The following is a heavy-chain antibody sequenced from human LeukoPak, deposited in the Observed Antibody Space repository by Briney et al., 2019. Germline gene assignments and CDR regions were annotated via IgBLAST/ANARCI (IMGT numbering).Heavy chain of an antibody. CDR1: GFTFSSYA. J-gene: IGHJ4*02. D-gene: IGHD6-19*01. V-gene: IGHV3-23*01. CDR2: ISGSGGST. Sequence: GGSLRLSCAVSGFTFSSYAMSWVRQAPGPGQERVSAISGSGGSTYYADSAKGRFTIFRDNAKNSLYLQMNSLRAEDTTVYYCARALYSSGFYPYYGGQGTLVTVSS. CDR3: ARALYSSGFYPYY.